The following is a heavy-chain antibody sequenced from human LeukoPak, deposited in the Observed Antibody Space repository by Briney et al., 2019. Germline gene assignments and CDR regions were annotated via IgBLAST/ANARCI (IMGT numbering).Heavy chain of an antibody. V-gene: IGHV3-23*01. J-gene: IGHJ4*02. CDR2: IITSGTYT. CDR1: GFTFSSYT. Sequence: GGSLRLSCAASGFTFSSYTMTWVRQAPGKGLEWVSAIITSGTYTYYADSVKGRFSISRENSKNTLYVEMDILRGEGTAVYYCTTSTANHDVWGQGTLVTVSS. D-gene: IGHD2/OR15-2a*01. CDR3: TTSTANHDV.